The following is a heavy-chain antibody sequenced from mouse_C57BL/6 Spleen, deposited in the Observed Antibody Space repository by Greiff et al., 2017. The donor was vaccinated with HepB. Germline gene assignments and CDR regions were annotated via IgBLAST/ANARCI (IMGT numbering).Heavy chain of an antibody. D-gene: IGHD1-1*01. V-gene: IGHV1-64*01. CDR1: GYTFTSYW. Sequence: VQLQQSGAELVKPGASVKLSCKASGYTFTSYWMHWVKQRPGQGLEWIGMIHPNSGSTNYNEKFKSKATLTVDKSSSTAYMQLSSLTSEDSAVYYYARVITSVPRVFAYWGQGTLVTVSA. CDR3: ARVITSVPRVFAY. J-gene: IGHJ3*01. CDR2: IHPNSGST.